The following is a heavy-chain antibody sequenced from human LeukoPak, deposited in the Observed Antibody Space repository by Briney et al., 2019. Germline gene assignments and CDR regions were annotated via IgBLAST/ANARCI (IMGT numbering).Heavy chain of an antibody. J-gene: IGHJ4*02. CDR2: INHSGST. Sequence: PSETLSLTCAVYGGSFSGYYWSWIRQPPGKGLEWIGEINHSGSTNYNPSLKSRVTISVDTSKNQFSLKLSSVTAADTAVYYCARLTLKHWLVDWGQGTLVTVSS. CDR1: GGSFSGYY. V-gene: IGHV4-34*01. CDR3: ARLTLKHWLVD. D-gene: IGHD6-19*01.